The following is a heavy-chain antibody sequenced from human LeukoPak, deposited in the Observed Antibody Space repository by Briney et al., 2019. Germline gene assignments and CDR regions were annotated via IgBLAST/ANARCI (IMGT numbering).Heavy chain of an antibody. J-gene: IGHJ4*02. CDR2: IRYDGSNK. Sequence: GGSLRLSCAASGFTFSNYGMHSVRQAPGKGLAWVTFIRYDGSNKYYADSVKGRFTIYRDNSKNTLYLQMNSLRAEDTAMYYCARYGTSASFDYWGQGNLVTVSS. CDR1: GFTFSNYG. V-gene: IGHV3-30*02. CDR3: ARYGTSASFDY. D-gene: IGHD2-8*02.